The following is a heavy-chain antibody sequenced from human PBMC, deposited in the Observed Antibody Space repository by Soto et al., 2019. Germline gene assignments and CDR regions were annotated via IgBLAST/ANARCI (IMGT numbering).Heavy chain of an antibody. J-gene: IGHJ4*02. Sequence: EVQLVESGGGLVQPGRSLRLSCTASGFIFGDYALSWVRQAPGKGLEWVGFITRKVYGGTPEPDASVKDRFVISRDESKSSADLQMNSLKTEDTGVYYGAIDGVGGFCPALDFWGQGHQVTVSS. V-gene: IGHV3-49*04. D-gene: IGHD3-16*01. CDR2: ITRKVYGGTP. CDR3: AIDGVGGFCPALDF. CDR1: GFIFGDYA.